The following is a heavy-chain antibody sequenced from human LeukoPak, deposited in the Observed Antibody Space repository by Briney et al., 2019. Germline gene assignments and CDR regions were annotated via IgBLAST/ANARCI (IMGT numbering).Heavy chain of an antibody. CDR2: IYYSGST. CDR3: ARGLDGSGWLNWFDP. Sequence: PSETLSLTCTVSGGSISSSSYYWGWIRQPPGKGLEWIGSIYYSGSTYYNPSLKSRVTISVDTSKNQFSLQLSSVSPDDTAVYYCARGLDGSGWLNWFDPWGQGTLVTVSS. D-gene: IGHD6-19*01. CDR1: GGSISSSSYY. J-gene: IGHJ5*02. V-gene: IGHV4-39*01.